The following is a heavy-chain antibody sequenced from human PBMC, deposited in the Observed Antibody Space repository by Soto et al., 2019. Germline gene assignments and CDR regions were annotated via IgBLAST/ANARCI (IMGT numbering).Heavy chain of an antibody. CDR2: ITVYNGKT. CDR1: RYTFTDYY. Sequence: ASVKVSCKASRYTFTDYYVHWMRQAPGQGLEWMGWITVYNGKTNYAQKLQGRVTMTTDTSTSTAYMELRSLRYDDTAAYFCAIRTGQLPYYFDYWGQGTLVTVSS. CDR3: AIRTGQLPYYFDY. D-gene: IGHD6-6*01. V-gene: IGHV1-18*04. J-gene: IGHJ4*02.